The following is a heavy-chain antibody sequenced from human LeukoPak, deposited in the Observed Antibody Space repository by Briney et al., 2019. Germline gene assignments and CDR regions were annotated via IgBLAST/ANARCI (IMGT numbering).Heavy chain of an antibody. Sequence: ASVKVSCKASGYTFTDYYMHWVRQAPGQGLEWMGWINPKSGGTSYAQKFQGRVTMTRDTSINTAYVELSRLSSEDTAVYYCATLNKGYNYASNYYMDVWGKGTTVTVS. D-gene: IGHD5-24*01. CDR3: ATLNKGYNYASNYYMDV. CDR2: INPKSGGT. J-gene: IGHJ6*03. CDR1: GYTFTDYY. V-gene: IGHV1-2*02.